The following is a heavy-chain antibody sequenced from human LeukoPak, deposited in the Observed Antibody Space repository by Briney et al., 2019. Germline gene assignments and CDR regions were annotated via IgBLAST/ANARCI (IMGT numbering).Heavy chain of an antibody. V-gene: IGHV3-20*04. CDR3: ARARDIVATIVPRGGVDY. CDR1: GFTFDDYV. J-gene: IGHJ4*02. Sequence: GGSLRLSCAASGFTFDDYVMSWVRQAPGKGLEWVSGINWNGGSTGYADSVKGRFTISRDNAKNSLYLQMNSLRAEDTALYYCARARDIVATIVPRGGVDYWGQGTLVTVSS. D-gene: IGHD5-12*01. CDR2: INWNGGST.